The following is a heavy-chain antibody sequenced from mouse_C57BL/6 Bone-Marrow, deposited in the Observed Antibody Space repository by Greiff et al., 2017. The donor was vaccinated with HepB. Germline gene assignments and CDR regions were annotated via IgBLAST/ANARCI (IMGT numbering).Heavy chain of an antibody. V-gene: IGHV6-3*01. CDR2: IRLKSDNYAT. Sequence: EVQLQESGGGLVQPGGSMKLSCVASGFTFSNYWMNWVRQSPEKGLEWVAQIRLKSDNYATHYAESVKGRFTISRDDSKSSFYLQMNNLRAEDTGIYYCTAPRTSWYFDYWGQGTTLTVSS. CDR1: GFTFSNYW. D-gene: IGHD3-1*01. CDR3: TAPRTSWYFDY. J-gene: IGHJ2*01.